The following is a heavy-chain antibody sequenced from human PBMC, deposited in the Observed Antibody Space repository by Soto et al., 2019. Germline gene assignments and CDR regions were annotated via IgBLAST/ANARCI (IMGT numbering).Heavy chain of an antibody. CDR3: ASVTRTCISTSCYRYYYGMDV. D-gene: IGHD2-2*02. CDR2: IYYSGST. CDR1: GGSISSSSYY. J-gene: IGHJ6*02. V-gene: IGHV4-39*07. Sequence: PSETLSLTCTVSGGSISSSSYYWGWIRQPPGKGLEWIGNIYYSGSTYYNPSLKSRVTMSVDTSKNQFSLKLSSVTAADTAVYYCASVTRTCISTSCYRYYYGMDVWGQGTTVTVSS.